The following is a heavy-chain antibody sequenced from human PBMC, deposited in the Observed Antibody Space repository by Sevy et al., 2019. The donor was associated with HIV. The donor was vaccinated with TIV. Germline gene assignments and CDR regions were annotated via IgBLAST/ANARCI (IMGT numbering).Heavy chain of an antibody. CDR3: AREAHYGLGSYYYYYYGMDV. Sequence: GGSLRLSCAASGFTFSSYGMHWVRQAPGKGLEWVAVIWYDGSNKYYADSVNGRFTISRDNSKNTLYLQMNSLRAEDTAVYYCAREAHYGLGSYYYYYYGMDVWGQGTTVTVSS. CDR2: IWYDGSNK. CDR1: GFTFSSYG. V-gene: IGHV3-33*01. D-gene: IGHD3-10*01. J-gene: IGHJ6*02.